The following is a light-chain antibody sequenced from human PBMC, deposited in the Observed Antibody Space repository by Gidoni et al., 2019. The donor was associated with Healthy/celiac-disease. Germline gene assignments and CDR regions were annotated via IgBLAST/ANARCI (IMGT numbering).Light chain of an antibody. J-gene: IGKJ4*01. Sequence: EIVLTQSPATLSLSPGERATLSCRASQSVSSYLAWYQQKPGQAPRLLIYDASNRATGIPARFRGSGSGTDFTLTISSLEPDDFAVYYCQQRSNWPRLTFGGGTKVEIK. CDR3: QQRSNWPRLT. CDR2: DAS. CDR1: QSVSSY. V-gene: IGKV3-11*01.